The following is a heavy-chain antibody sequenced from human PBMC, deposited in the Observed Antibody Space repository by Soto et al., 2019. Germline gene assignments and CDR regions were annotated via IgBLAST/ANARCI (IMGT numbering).Heavy chain of an antibody. Sequence: ASVKVSCKASGGTFSSYAISWVRQAPGQGLEWMGGIIPIFGTANYAQKFQGRVTITADESTSTAYMELSSLRSEDTAVYYCARVISGSYGYYYGMDVWGQGTTVTVSS. V-gene: IGHV1-69*13. CDR2: IIPIFGTA. D-gene: IGHD1-26*01. CDR3: ARVISGSYGYYYGMDV. CDR1: GGTFSSYA. J-gene: IGHJ6*02.